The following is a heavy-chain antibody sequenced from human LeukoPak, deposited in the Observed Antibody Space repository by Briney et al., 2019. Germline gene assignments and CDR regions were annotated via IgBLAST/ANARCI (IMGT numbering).Heavy chain of an antibody. CDR1: GFTFSTYG. D-gene: IGHD5-12*01. J-gene: IGHJ4*02. CDR2: ISYDGSNK. V-gene: IGHV3-30*03. CDR3: ARDLTSYRGYSGYGPSGY. Sequence: PGGSLRLSCAASGFTFSTYGMHWVRQAPGKGLEWVAVISYDGSNKYYADSVKGRFTISRDNSKNTLYLQMNSLRAEDTAVYYCARDLTSYRGYSGYGPSGYWGQGTLVTVSS.